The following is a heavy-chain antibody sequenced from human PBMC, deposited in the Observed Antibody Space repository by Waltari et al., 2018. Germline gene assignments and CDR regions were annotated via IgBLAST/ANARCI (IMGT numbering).Heavy chain of an antibody. Sequence: QLQLPESGPGLVQPSGTLSLTCVLSGDSTGSNDCLSWGRQSPKKGLEWIGQVHRSGKTNYNPSCASRVFMSLEMSINQFFLKVLSATAADTAVYYCARDRGRGLYLDSWGQGTLVTVSP. CDR3: ARDRGRGLYLDS. J-gene: IGHJ4*02. V-gene: IGHV4-4*02. CDR2: VHRSGKT. D-gene: IGHD2-15*01. CDR1: GDSTGSNDC.